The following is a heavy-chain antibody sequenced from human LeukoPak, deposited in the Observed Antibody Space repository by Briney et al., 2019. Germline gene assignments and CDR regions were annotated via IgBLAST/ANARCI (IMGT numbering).Heavy chain of an antibody. J-gene: IGHJ6*03. CDR2: IYTSGST. D-gene: IGHD6-13*01. V-gene: IGHV4-61*02. CDR3: ARDFREAAAEDYYYYYYMDV. CDR1: GGSISSGSYY. Sequence: SETLSLTCTVSGGSISSGSYYWSWIRQPAGKGLEWIGRIYTSGSTDYNPSLKSRVTISVDTSKNQFSLKLSSVTAADTAVYYCARDFREAAAEDYYYYYYMDVWGKGTTVTISS.